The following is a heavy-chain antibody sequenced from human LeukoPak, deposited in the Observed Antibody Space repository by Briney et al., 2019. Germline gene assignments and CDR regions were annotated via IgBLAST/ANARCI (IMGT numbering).Heavy chain of an antibody. CDR2: IYYSGST. D-gene: IGHD3-16*01. J-gene: IGHJ4*02. V-gene: IGHV4-30-4*01. Sequence: PSETLSLTCTVSGVSVSSGDYYWSWIRQPPGKGLEWIGYIYYSGSTYYNPSLKGRVTISVDTSKNQFSLNLSSVTAADTAVYYCARTNYEYVWESYGFDFWGQGTLVTVSS. CDR3: ARTNYEYVWESYGFDF. CDR1: GVSVSSGDYY.